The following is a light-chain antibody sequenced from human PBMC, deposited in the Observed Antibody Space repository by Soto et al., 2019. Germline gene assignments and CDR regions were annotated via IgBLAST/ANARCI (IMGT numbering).Light chain of an antibody. CDR1: SSDVGGYNY. CDR2: DVS. CDR3: SSYTSSTLGV. J-gene: IGLJ1*01. V-gene: IGLV2-14*01. Sequence: QSALTQPASVSGSPGQSITISCTGTSSDVGGYNYVSWYQQHPGKAPKLMIYDVSNRPSGVSNRFSGSKSGNTASLTISGLQAEDEDDYYCSSYTSSTLGVFGTGTKLTVL.